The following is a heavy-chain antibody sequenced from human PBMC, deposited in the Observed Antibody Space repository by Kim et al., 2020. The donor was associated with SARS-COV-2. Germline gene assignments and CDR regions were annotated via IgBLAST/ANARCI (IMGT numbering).Heavy chain of an antibody. J-gene: IGHJ3*02. CDR3: ARDTPGQKAYDI. Sequence: DYAGSVQSRIPINADTSKNPFSLQLNSVSPEDTAIYYCARDTPGQKAYDIWGQGTMVTVSS. V-gene: IGHV6-1*01.